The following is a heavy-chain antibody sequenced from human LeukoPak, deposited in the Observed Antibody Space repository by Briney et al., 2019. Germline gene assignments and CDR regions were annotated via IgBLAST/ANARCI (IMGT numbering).Heavy chain of an antibody. Sequence: SVKVSCKASGYTFTSYGISWVRQAPGQGLEWMGRIIPILGIANYAQKFQGRVTITAEKSTSTAYMELSSLRSEDTAVYYCARVVTMVRGVIISIPAGYWGQGTLVTVSS. J-gene: IGHJ4*02. CDR3: ARVVTMVRGVIISIPAGY. CDR1: GYTFTSYG. V-gene: IGHV1-69*04. D-gene: IGHD3-10*01. CDR2: IIPILGIA.